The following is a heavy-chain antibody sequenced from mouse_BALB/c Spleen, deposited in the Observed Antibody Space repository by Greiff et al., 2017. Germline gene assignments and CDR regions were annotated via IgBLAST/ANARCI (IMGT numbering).Heavy chain of an antibody. J-gene: IGHJ1*01. CDR3: ARRHGSSSYWYFDV. D-gene: IGHD1-1*01. CDR1: GFTFSSYA. Sequence: DVKLVESGGGLVKPGGSLKLSCAASGFTFSSYAMSWVRQTPEKRLEWVATISSGGSYTYYPDSVKGRFTISRDNAKNTLYLQMSSLRSEDTAMYYCARRHGSSSYWYFDVWGAGTTVTVSS. V-gene: IGHV5-9-3*01. CDR2: ISSGGSYT.